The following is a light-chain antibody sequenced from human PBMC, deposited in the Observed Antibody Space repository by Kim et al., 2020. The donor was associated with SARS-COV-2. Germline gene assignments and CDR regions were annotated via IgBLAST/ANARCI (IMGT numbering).Light chain of an antibody. CDR2: KNS. CDR3: QAWDSSIVV. Sequence: SIAQGQTASIPCSGDKLENKYVCWYPQEPGQTPVLVIYKNSKRPSGIPERFSGSNSGNTATLTISGTQAMDEANYYCQAWDSSIVVFGGGTQLTVL. CDR1: KLENKY. V-gene: IGLV3-1*01. J-gene: IGLJ2*01.